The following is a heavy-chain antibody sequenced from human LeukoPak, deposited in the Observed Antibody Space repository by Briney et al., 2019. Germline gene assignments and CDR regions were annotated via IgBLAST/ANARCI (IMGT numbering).Heavy chain of an antibody. CDR1: GASISGGAYY. J-gene: IGHJ4*02. CDR3: ARERSGILVY. V-gene: IGHV4-31*03. D-gene: IGHD3-3*02. Sequence: PSETLSLTCTVSGASISGGAYYWGWIRQLPGKGLEWIAYIYHNGSTYYNPSLKSRLSMSVDTSANQFSLKLSSVTAADTAVYYCARERSGILVYWGQGTLVTVSS. CDR2: IYHNGST.